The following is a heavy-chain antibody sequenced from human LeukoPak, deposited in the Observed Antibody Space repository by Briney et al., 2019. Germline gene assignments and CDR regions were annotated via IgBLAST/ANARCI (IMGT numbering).Heavy chain of an antibody. J-gene: IGHJ4*02. CDR1: GYTFTGYY. D-gene: IGHD6-6*01. CDR3: ARGYSSSSFGFYFDY. V-gene: IGHV1-2*02. Sequence: ASVKVSCKASGYTFTGYYMHWVRQAPGQGLEWMGWINPNSGGTNYAQKFQGRVTMTRDTSISTAYMELSRLRSDDTAVYYCARGYSSSSFGFYFDYWGQGTLVTVSS. CDR2: INPNSGGT.